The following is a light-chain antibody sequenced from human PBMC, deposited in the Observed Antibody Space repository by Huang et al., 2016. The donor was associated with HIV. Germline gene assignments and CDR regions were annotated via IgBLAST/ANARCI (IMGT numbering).Light chain of an antibody. CDR1: QTILHDSDSRNY. J-gene: IGKJ3*01. V-gene: IGKV4-1*01. CDR2: WSS. CDR3: QQYYSSPFT. Sequence: DIVMTQSPDSLAVSLGERATINCKSSQTILHDSDSRNYLAWYQQKPGQPPRLLIHWSSIRKSGVPDRFIGSGSGTDFTLTISSLQAEDVALYYCQQYYSSPFTFGPGTNVDI.